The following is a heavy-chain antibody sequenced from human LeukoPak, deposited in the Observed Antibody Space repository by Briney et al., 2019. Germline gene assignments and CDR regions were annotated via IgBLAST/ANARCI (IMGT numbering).Heavy chain of an antibody. CDR2: INTDGSST. D-gene: IGHD3-10*01. Sequence: PGGSLRLSCAASGFTFSSYWMHWVRQAPGKGLVWVSRINTDGSSTSYADSVKGRFTISRDNAKNTLYLQMTSLRAEDTAVYFCARDRVIMVRGAESLFGYWGQGTLVTVSS. V-gene: IGHV3-74*01. CDR3: ARDRVIMVRGAESLFGY. J-gene: IGHJ4*02. CDR1: GFTFSSYW.